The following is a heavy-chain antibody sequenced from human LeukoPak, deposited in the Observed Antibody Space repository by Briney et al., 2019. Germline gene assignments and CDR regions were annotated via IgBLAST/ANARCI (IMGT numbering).Heavy chain of an antibody. Sequence: PSQTLSLTCAISGDSVSSNSAAWNWIRQSPSRGLEWLGRTYYRSKWYNEYAVSVKSRITINPDTSKNQFSLQLNSVTPEDTAVYYCARGEWELLSPYWYFDLWGRGTLVTVSS. CDR1: GDSVSSNSAA. CDR2: TYYRSKWYN. V-gene: IGHV6-1*01. D-gene: IGHD1-26*01. CDR3: ARGEWELLSPYWYFDL. J-gene: IGHJ2*01.